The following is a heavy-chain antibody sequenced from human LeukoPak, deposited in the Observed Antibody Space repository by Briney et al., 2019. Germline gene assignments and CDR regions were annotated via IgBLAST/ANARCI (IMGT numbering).Heavy chain of an antibody. CDR3: AKGFIVVVTATLPDY. D-gene: IGHD2-21*02. J-gene: IGHJ4*02. V-gene: IGHV3-43D*03. CDR1: GFTFDDYA. Sequence: RPGGSLRLSCAASGFTFDDYAMHWVRQAPGKGLEWVSLISWDGDNTYYADSVKGRFTISRDNNKNSLYLQMNSLRAEDTALYYCAKGFIVVVTATLPDYWGQGTLVTVSS. CDR2: ISWDGDNT.